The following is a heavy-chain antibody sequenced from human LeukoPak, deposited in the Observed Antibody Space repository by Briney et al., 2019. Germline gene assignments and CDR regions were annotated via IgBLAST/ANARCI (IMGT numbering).Heavy chain of an antibody. J-gene: IGHJ3*02. CDR1: GFTFSSYW. CDR3: ARIYGDPTAGNAFDI. CDR2: IDGDGSST. Sequence: GGSLRLSCAASGFTFSSYWMQWVRQAPGKGLVWVSRIDGDGSSTNYADSVKGRFTISRDNAKNTLYLQMNSLRAEDTAVYYCARIYGDPTAGNAFDIWGQGTMVTVSS. V-gene: IGHV3-74*01. D-gene: IGHD4-17*01.